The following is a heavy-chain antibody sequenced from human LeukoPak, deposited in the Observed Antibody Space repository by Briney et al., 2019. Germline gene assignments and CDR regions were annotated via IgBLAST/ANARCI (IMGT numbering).Heavy chain of an antibody. D-gene: IGHD5-18*01. J-gene: IGHJ6*03. CDR3: ASRGYSYDLRDYYYMDV. CDR1: GFTFSSYA. V-gene: IGHV3-64*01. Sequence: GGSLRLSCAASGFTFSSYAMHWVRQAPGKGLEYVSAISSNGGSTYYANSVKGRFTISRDNSKNTLYLQMGSLRAEDMAVYYCASRGYSYDLRDYYYMDVWGKGTTVTVSS. CDR2: ISSNGGST.